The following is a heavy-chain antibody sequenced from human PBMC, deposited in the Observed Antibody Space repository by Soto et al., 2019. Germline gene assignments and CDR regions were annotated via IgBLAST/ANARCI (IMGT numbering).Heavy chain of an antibody. CDR1: GFTVSTYG. Sequence: QVQLVESGGGVVQPGRSLRLSCAVSGFTVSTYGMHWVRQAPGKGLEWVAVISRDGGTKYYADSVKGRLTISRDHSRNTLFLEMNSLRSDDMAVYYCPGEVASGYWGQGPLVTVSS. CDR3: PGEVASGY. D-gene: IGHD2-21*01. V-gene: IGHV3-30*03. J-gene: IGHJ4*02. CDR2: ISRDGGTK.